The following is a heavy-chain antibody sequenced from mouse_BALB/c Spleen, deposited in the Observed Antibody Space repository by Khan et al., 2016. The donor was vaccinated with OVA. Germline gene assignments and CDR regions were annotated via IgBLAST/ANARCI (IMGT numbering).Heavy chain of an antibody. CDR3: ARNPFAY. CDR2: IDPYDSET. Sequence: QVQLKESGTELVRPGTSVKLSCKASGYTFTSYWMNWIKQRPEQGLEWIGRIDPYDSETHYNQKFKDKATLTVDKSSTTAYMQLTSLTSEDSAVYYCARNPFAYWGQGTLVTVSA. J-gene: IGHJ3*01. V-gene: IGHV1-52*01. CDR1: GYTFTSYW.